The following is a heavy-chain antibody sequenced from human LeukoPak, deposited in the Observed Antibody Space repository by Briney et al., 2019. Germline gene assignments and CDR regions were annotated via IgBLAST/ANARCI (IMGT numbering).Heavy chain of an antibody. D-gene: IGHD3-10*01. Sequence: SVKVSCKASGGTFSSYAISWVRQAPGQGLEWMGGIIPIFGTADYAQKFQGRVTITADESTSTAYMELSSLRSEDTAVYYCARVRSYYGSGSYVGSLYYMDVWGKGTTVTVSS. V-gene: IGHV1-69*01. CDR1: GGTFSSYA. J-gene: IGHJ6*03. CDR3: ARVRSYYGSGSYVGSLYYMDV. CDR2: IIPIFGTA.